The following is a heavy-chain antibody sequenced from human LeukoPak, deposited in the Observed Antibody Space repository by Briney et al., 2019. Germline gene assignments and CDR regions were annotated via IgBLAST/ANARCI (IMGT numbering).Heavy chain of an antibody. V-gene: IGHV3-9*01. Sequence: GRSLRLSCAASGFIFDDYAMHWVRQAPGKGLEWVSGISWNSGSIGYADSVKGRFTISRDNAKNSLYLQMNSLRAEDTALYYCAKDISVWGSYRYLDYWGQGTLVTVSS. CDR1: GFIFDDYA. J-gene: IGHJ4*02. D-gene: IGHD3-16*02. CDR2: ISWNSGSI. CDR3: AKDISVWGSYRYLDY.